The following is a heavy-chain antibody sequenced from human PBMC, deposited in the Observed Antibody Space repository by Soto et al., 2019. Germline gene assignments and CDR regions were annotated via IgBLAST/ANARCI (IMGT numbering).Heavy chain of an antibody. V-gene: IGHV3-30-3*01. D-gene: IGHD6-19*01. Sequence: QVQLVESGGGVVQPGRSLRLSCAASGFTFSSYAMHWVRQAPGKGLEWVAVISYDGSNKYYADSVKGRFTISRDNSKNTLYLQMNSLRAEDTAVYYCARDQKGGSSGWYHGFDYWGQGTLVTVSS. J-gene: IGHJ4*02. CDR1: GFTFSSYA. CDR3: ARDQKGGSSGWYHGFDY. CDR2: ISYDGSNK.